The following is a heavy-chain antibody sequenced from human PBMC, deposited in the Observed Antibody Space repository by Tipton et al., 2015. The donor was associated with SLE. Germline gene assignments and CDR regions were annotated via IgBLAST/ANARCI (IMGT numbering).Heavy chain of an antibody. CDR1: GASISNYY. Sequence: TLSLTCYVTGASISNYYWTWIRQSPGKGLEWIGNIYKNYNPSLESRVTISVDTSKNQISLKLSSVTAADTAVYFCARRTVAALGAQFGDVFDIWGQGTMVTVSS. V-gene: IGHV4-59*12. D-gene: IGHD6-6*01. J-gene: IGHJ3*02. CDR3: ARRTVAALGAQFGDVFDI. CDR2: IYKN.